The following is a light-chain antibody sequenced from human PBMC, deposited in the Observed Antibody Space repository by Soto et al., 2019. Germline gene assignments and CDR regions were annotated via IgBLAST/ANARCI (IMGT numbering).Light chain of an antibody. Sequence: EIVLTQSPATLSSSPGETATLSCRASQSVDSRYLAWYQQKPGQAPRLLIYGTSTRASGIPDRFSGSGSGTDFTLTISRLEPEDFAVYYCQQYGTAPYTFGQGTTLEFK. CDR1: QSVDSRY. CDR3: QQYGTAPYT. V-gene: IGKV3-20*01. CDR2: GTS. J-gene: IGKJ2*01.